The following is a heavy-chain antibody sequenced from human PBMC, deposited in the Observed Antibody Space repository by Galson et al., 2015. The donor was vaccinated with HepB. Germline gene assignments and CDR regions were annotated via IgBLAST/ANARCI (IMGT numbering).Heavy chain of an antibody. CDR3: ARGTFLEDYDYIWGSLADWFDP. J-gene: IGHJ5*02. Sequence: SCKASGGTFSSYAISWVRQAPGQGLEWMGRINPNSGGTNYAQKFQGRVTMTRDTSISTAYMELSRLRSDDTAVYYCARGTFLEDYDYIWGSLADWFDPWGQGTLVTVSS. CDR2: INPNSGGT. CDR1: GGTFSSYA. D-gene: IGHD3-16*01. V-gene: IGHV1-2*06.